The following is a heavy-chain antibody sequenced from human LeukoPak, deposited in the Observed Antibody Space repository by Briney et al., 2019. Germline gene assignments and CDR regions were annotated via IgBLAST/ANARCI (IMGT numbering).Heavy chain of an antibody. CDR2: ISSSGSTI. J-gene: IGHJ6*03. V-gene: IGHV3-11*01. CDR3: ARVAYDILTGWYYYYYMDV. CDR1: GFTFSDYY. D-gene: IGHD3-9*01. Sequence: GGSLRLSCAASGFTFSDYYMSWIRQAPGKGLEWVSYISSSGSTIYYADSVKGRFTISRDNAKNSLYLQMNSLRAEDTAVYYCARVAYDILTGWYYYYYMDVWGKGTTVTISS.